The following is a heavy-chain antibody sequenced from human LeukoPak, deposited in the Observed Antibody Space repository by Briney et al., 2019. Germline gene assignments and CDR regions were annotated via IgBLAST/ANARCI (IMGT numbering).Heavy chain of an antibody. CDR1: GGSVSSGSYY. Sequence: SETLSLTCTVSGGSVSSGSYYWSWIRRPPGKGLEWIGEINHSGSTNYNPSLKSRVTISVDTSKNQFSLKLSSVTAADTAVYYCASVYDSSGYYPFWGQGTLVTVSS. CDR2: INHSGST. CDR3: ASVYDSSGYYPF. D-gene: IGHD3-22*01. V-gene: IGHV4-39*07. J-gene: IGHJ4*02.